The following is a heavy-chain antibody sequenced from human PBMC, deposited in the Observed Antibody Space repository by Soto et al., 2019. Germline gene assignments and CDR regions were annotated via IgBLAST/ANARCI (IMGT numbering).Heavy chain of an antibody. J-gene: IGHJ6*02. Sequence: GGSLRLSCAASGFTFSIYAMSWVRQAPGKGLEWVSATSGSGGSTYYADSVKGRFTISRDNSKNTLYLQMNSLRAEDTAVYYCAKSYYYDSSGYYDYYYYGMDVWGQGTTVTVSS. CDR3: AKSYYYDSSGYYDYYYYGMDV. D-gene: IGHD3-22*01. CDR1: GFTFSIYA. V-gene: IGHV3-23*01. CDR2: TSGSGGST.